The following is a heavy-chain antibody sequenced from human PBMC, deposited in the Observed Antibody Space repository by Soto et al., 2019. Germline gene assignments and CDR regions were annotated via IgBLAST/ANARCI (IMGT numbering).Heavy chain of an antibody. J-gene: IGHJ6*02. D-gene: IGHD3-22*01. CDR1: GFTFSNAW. CDR3: TTLGGYYYDSSGYYLNYYYYGMDV. CDR2: IKSKTDGGTT. V-gene: IGHV3-15*01. Sequence: PGGSLRLSCAASGFTFSNAWMSWVRQAPGKGLEWVGRIKSKTDGGTTDYAAPVKGRFTISRDDSKNTLYLQMNSLKTEDTAVYYCTTLGGYYYDSSGYYLNYYYYGMDVWGQGTTVTVSS.